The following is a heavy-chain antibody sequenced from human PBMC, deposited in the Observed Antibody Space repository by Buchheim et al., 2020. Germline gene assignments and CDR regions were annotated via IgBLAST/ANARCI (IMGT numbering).Heavy chain of an antibody. D-gene: IGHD2-15*01. CDR3: ARDSIYCSGGSCQSYYYGMDV. CDR2: IYYSGST. Sequence: QVQLQESGPGLVKPSQTLSLTCTVSGGSISSGGYYWSWIRQHPGKGLEWIGYIYYSGSTYYNPSLKSRVTISVDTSKNQFSLKLSSVAAAATAVYSCARDSIYCSGGSCQSYYYGMDVWGQGTT. J-gene: IGHJ6*02. V-gene: IGHV4-31*03. CDR1: GGSISSGGYY.